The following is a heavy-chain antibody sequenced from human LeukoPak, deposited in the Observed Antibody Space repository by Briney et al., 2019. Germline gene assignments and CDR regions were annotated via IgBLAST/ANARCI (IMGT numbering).Heavy chain of an antibody. V-gene: IGHV3-48*01. CDR3: ARDSGRLPSRFDP. CDR2: ISSSSSAI. CDR1: GFTFSSYT. J-gene: IGHJ5*02. D-gene: IGHD2-2*01. Sequence: GGSLRLSCAASGFTFSSYTMNWVRQAPGKGLEWISYISSSSSAIYYADSVKGRFTISRDNAQNSLYLQMNSLRAEDTAVYYCARDSGRLPSRFDPWGQGTLVTVSS.